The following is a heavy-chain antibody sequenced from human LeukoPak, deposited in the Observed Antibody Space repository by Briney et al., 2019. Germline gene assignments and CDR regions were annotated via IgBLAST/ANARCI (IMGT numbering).Heavy chain of an antibody. J-gene: IGHJ4*02. V-gene: IGHV3-23*01. CDR1: GFTFSSYA. CDR3: AKDIVAPRGEFDY. Sequence: GWSLRLSCAASGFTFSSYAMSWVRQAPGKGLEWVSAISGSGGSTYYADSVKGRFTISRDNSKNTLYLQMNSLRAEDTAVYYCAKDIVAPRGEFDYWGQGTLVTVSS. CDR2: ISGSGGST. D-gene: IGHD5-12*01.